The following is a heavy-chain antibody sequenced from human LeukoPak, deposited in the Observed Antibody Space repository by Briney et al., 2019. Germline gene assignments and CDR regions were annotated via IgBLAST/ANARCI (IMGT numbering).Heavy chain of an antibody. CDR1: GFTFGDYA. CDR3: TRDQTPYY. Sequence: GGSLRLSCTASGFTFGDYAMSWVRQAPGKGLEWVGFIRSKAYGGTTEYAASVKGRFTISRDDSKGIAYLQMNSLKTEDTAVYYCTRDQTPYYWGQGTLVTVSS. V-gene: IGHV3-49*04. CDR2: IRSKAYGGTT. J-gene: IGHJ4*02.